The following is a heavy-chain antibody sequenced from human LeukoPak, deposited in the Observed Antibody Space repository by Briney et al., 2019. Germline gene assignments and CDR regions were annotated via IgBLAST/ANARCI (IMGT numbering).Heavy chain of an antibody. V-gene: IGHV3-74*01. J-gene: IGHJ4*02. Sequence: GGSLRLSCAASGFTFSSYWMHWVRQAPGKGLVWVSRINSDGSSTSYADSVKGRFTISRDNAKNSLYLQMNSLRAEDTAVYYCARDPGDGYWGGFDYWGQGTLVTVSS. D-gene: IGHD5-24*01. CDR3: ARDPGDGYWGGFDY. CDR1: GFTFSSYW. CDR2: INSDGSST.